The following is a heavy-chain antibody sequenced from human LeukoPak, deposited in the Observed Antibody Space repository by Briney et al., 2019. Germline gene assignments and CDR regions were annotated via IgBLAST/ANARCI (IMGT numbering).Heavy chain of an antibody. CDR1: GFTFSSYE. V-gene: IGHV3-48*03. CDR3: AGDLPH. Sequence: PGRTLRLSCAASGFTFSSYEMSWVREAPGKGLEWGSYLSSSGDTVKYADSLKDRFTISRDNAKNSLYLQMNRLSAEETAVYHGAGDLPHWGQGTLVTV. J-gene: IGHJ4*02. CDR2: LSSSGDTV.